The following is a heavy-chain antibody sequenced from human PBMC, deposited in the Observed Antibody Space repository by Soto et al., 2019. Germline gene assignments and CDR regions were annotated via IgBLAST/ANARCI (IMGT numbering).Heavy chain of an antibody. CDR1: NGSIRNFY. D-gene: IGHD3-22*01. J-gene: IGHJ4*02. Sequence: SETLSLTCTVSNGSIRNFYWSWIRQPPGKGLEYIGFIYYSGPTYYGPSLKSRVTISVDTSKNQFSLKLSSVTAADTAVYYCARHEGGDYHSRPDFWGQGALVTVSS. CDR3: ARHEGGDYHSRPDF. CDR2: IYYSGPT. V-gene: IGHV4-59*08.